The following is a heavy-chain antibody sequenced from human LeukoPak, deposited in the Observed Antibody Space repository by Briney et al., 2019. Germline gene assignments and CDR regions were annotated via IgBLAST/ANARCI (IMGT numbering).Heavy chain of an antibody. CDR1: GFTFSSYG. CDR2: ISYDGSNK. D-gene: IGHD7-27*01. V-gene: IGHV3-30*18. CDR3: AKSTNWGSYYYYMDV. J-gene: IGHJ6*03. Sequence: GGSLRLSCAASGFTFSSYGMHWVRQAPGKGLEGVAVISYDGSNKYYADSVKGRFTISRDNSKNTLYLQMNSLRVEDTAVYYCAKSTNWGSYYYYMDVWGKGTTVTVSS.